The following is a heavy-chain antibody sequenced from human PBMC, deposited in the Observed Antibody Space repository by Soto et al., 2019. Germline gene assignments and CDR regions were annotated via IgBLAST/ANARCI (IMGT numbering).Heavy chain of an antibody. V-gene: IGHV4-34*01. CDR3: ARVGRPANAGAPTPIDP. CDR1: GGSFSGYY. Sequence: QVQLQQWGAGLLKPSETLSLTCAVYGGSFSGYYWSWIRQPPGKGLEWLGEINHSGSTNYNPSLKSRVTISVDTSKNQFSLKLSSVTAADTAVYYCARVGRPANAGAPTPIDPWGQGTLVTVSS. CDR2: INHSGST. J-gene: IGHJ5*02. D-gene: IGHD6-25*01.